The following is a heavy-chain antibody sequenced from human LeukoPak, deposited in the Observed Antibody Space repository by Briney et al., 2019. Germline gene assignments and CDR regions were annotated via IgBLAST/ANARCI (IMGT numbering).Heavy chain of an antibody. CDR3: ARSYCSSTSCYIYWFDP. Sequence: SETLSLTCAVYGGSFSGYYWSWIRQPPGKGLEWIGEINHSGSTNYNPSLKSRVTISVDSSKNQSSLKLSSVTAADTAVYYCARSYCSSTSCYIYWFDPWGQGTLVTVSS. CDR2: INHSGST. J-gene: IGHJ5*02. CDR1: GGSFSGYY. V-gene: IGHV4-34*01. D-gene: IGHD2-2*02.